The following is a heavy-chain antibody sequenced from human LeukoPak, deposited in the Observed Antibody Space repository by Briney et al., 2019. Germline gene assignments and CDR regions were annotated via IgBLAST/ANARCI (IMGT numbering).Heavy chain of an antibody. Sequence: PSETLSLTCAVYGGSFSGYYWSWIRQPPGKGLEWIGEINHSGSTNYNPSLKSRVTISVDTSKNQFSLKLSSVTAADTAVYCCARGSRNGGTAFDIWGQGTMVTVSS. CDR3: ARGSRNGGTAFDI. V-gene: IGHV4-34*01. D-gene: IGHD1-14*01. CDR2: INHSGST. CDR1: GGSFSGYY. J-gene: IGHJ3*02.